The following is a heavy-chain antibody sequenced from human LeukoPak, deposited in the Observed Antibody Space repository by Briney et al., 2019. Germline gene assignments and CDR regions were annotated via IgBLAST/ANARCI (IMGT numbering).Heavy chain of an antibody. CDR3: AKDLSDPVMVIDS. V-gene: IGHV3-7*01. D-gene: IGHD5-18*01. Sequence: PGGSLRLSCAASGFTFSSYWMSWVRQAPGKGLEWVANIKQDGSEKYYVDSVKGRFTISRDNAKNSLYLQTNSLRAEDTAVYCCAKDLSDPVMVIDSWGQGTLVTVSS. CDR2: IKQDGSEK. J-gene: IGHJ4*02. CDR1: GFTFSSYW.